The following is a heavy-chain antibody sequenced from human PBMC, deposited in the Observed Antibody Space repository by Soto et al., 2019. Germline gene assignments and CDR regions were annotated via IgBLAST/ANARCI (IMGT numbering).Heavy chain of an antibody. J-gene: IGHJ5*02. CDR3: ARSSGGNFGIIIEGTNWFAP. CDR1: RDTFTSYY. CDR2: FNPHGGST. Sequence: ASVKVSCKAPRDTFTSYYINWVRQAPGQGLEWMGVFNPHGGSTAYAQKLKGRVTLTRDTSASTVYMEVSSLTSEDTAMYYCARSSGGNFGIIIEGTNWFAPWGQGTLVTAPQ. V-gene: IGHV1-46*01. D-gene: IGHD1-26*01.